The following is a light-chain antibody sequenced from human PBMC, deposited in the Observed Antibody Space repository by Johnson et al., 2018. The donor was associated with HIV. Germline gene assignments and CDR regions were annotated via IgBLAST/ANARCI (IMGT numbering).Light chain of an antibody. CDR1: SPNIGNTY. CDR2: DNN. J-gene: IGLJ1*01. CDR3: GTWDSSLSVLYV. Sequence: SALTQPPSVSAAPGQKVTISCSGSSPNIGNTYVSWYQQLPGTAPKLLIYDNNKRPSGIPDRFSGSKSGTSATLGITGLQTGDEADYYCGTWDSSLSVLYVFGTGTKVTVL. V-gene: IGLV1-51*01.